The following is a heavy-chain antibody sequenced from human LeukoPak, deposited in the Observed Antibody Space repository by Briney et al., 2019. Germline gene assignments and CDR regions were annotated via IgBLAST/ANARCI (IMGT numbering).Heavy chain of an antibody. CDR2: IYYSGST. D-gene: IGHD6-13*01. V-gene: IGHV4-59*06. J-gene: IGHJ4*02. CDR3: ASSRLGAAPDY. Sequence: SETLSLTCTVSGGSISSYYWSWIRQHPGKGLEWIGYIYYSGSTYYNPSLKSRVTISVDTSKNQFSLKLSSVTAADTAVYYCASSRLGAAPDYWGQGTLVTVSS. CDR1: GGSISSYY.